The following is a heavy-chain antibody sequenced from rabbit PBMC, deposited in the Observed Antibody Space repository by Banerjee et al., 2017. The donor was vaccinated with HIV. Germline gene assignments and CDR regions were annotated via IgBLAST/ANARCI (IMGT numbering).Heavy chain of an antibody. CDR2: IYTGSSSTT. Sequence: QEQLEESGGDLVKPEGSLTLTCTASGFSFSNKYVMCWVRQAPGKGLEWIACIYTGSSSTTYYASWAKGRFTISKTSSTTVTLQMTSLTAADTATYFCARDLAGVIGWNFNLWGQGTLVTVS. D-gene: IGHD4-1*01. J-gene: IGHJ4*01. CDR1: GFSFSNKYV. CDR3: ARDLAGVIGWNFNL. V-gene: IGHV1S45*01.